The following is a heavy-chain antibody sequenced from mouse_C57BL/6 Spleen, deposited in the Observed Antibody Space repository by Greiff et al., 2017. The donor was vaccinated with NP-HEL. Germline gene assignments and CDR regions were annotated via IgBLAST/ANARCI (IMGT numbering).Heavy chain of an antibody. CDR3: TRGGDDYDGYAMDY. CDR2: ISSGGDYI. J-gene: IGHJ4*01. Sequence: EVQLLESGEGLVKPGGSLKLSCAASGFTFSSYAMSWVRQTPEKRLEWVAYISSGGDYIYYADTVKGRFTISRDNARNTQYLQMSSLKSEDTAMYYCTRGGDDYDGYAMDYWGQGTSVTVSS. D-gene: IGHD2-4*01. CDR1: GFTFSSYA. V-gene: IGHV5-9-1*02.